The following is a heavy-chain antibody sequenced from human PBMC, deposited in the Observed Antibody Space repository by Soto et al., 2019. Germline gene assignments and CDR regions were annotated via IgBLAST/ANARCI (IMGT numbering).Heavy chain of an antibody. CDR1: GGSVTSDEDY. CDR3: ATESGSTYGYFDH. V-gene: IGHV4-30-4*01. Sequence: SETLSLTCTVSGGSVTSDEDYWTWIRQSPGKGLEWIGYISNSGSTGYNPSLKTRLSMSVDRSKNQFTLRLTSVTAADTVVYFCATESGSTYGYFDHWGQGTQVTVS. CDR2: ISNSGST. D-gene: IGHD5-18*01. J-gene: IGHJ4*02.